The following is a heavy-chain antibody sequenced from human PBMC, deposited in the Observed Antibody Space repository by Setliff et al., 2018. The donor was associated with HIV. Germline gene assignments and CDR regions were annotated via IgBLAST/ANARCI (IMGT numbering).Heavy chain of an antibody. CDR1: GASISSGGYY. D-gene: IGHD3-22*01. Sequence: SETLSLTCTVFGASISSGGYYWTWIRQHPGKGLEWIGYIYYSGTTYYNPSLKSRVAISVDTSKNQFSLSLNSVTAADTAIYYCARSGDYYESSGYYRYWGQGALVTVSS. V-gene: IGHV4-31*03. CDR3: ARSGDYYESSGYYRY. CDR2: IYYSGTT. J-gene: IGHJ4*02.